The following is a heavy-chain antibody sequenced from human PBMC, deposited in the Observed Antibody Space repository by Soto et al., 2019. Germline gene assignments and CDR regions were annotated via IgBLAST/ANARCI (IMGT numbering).Heavy chain of an antibody. Sequence: GRSLRLSFAGSGFTFRTQSLHWVRQAPGKGMVWLSRISDDMSNTGYADSVRGRFTISRDNAKKTLYLQMDSLRAEDTAVYSCARGIAHPAQRSWAEGT. CDR3: ARGIAHPAQRS. CDR1: GFTFRTQS. D-gene: IGHD2-15*01. V-gene: IGHV3-74*01. CDR2: ISDDMSNT. J-gene: IGHJ5*02.